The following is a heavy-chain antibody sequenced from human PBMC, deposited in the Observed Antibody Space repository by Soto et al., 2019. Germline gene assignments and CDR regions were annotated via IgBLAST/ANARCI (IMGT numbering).Heavy chain of an antibody. CDR3: ATSYSSSSRAVY. V-gene: IGHV3-23*01. CDR2: ISGSGGST. Sequence: VGSLRLSCAASGFTFSSYAMSWVRQAPGKGLEWVSAISGSGGSTYYADSVKGRFTISRDNSKNTLYLQMNSLRAEDTAVYYCATSYSSSSRAVYWGQGTLVTVSS. D-gene: IGHD6-6*01. J-gene: IGHJ4*02. CDR1: GFTFSSYA.